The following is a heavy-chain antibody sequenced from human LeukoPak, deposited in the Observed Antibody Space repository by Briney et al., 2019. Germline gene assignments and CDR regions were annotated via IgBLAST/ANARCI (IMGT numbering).Heavy chain of an antibody. CDR1: GFTFSSYA. D-gene: IGHD3-3*01. J-gene: IGHJ4*02. CDR3: AKGNGNTIFGVVTAYYDY. Sequence: PGGSLRLSCAASGFTFSSYAMSWVRQAPGKGLEWVSAISGSGGSTYYADSVKGRFTISRDNSKNTLYLQMNSLRAEDTAVYYCAKGNGNTIFGVVTAYYDYWGQGTLVTVSS. V-gene: IGHV3-23*01. CDR2: ISGSGGST.